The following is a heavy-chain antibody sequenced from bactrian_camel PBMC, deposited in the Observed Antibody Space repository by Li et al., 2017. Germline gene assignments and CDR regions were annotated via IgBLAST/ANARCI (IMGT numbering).Heavy chain of an antibody. V-gene: IGHV3S53*01. Sequence: QVQLVESGGGSVQAGGSLRLSCAASGDISYNCLGWFRQVPGKEREAIAAIDSTGGVSYSESVKGRFTISQENGKKIVHLDMDNLKPDDTAMYHCAADPTALLAGSSLPLTAKLRRWMMTPGVISNWGQGTQVTVS. J-gene: IGHJ4*01. D-gene: IGHD1*01. CDR1: GDISYNC. CDR2: IDSTGGV. CDR3: AADPTALLAGSSLPLTAKLRRWMMTPGVISN.